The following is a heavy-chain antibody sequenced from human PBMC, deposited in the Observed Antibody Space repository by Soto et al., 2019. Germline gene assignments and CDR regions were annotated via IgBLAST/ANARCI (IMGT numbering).Heavy chain of an antibody. CDR1: GFTFSDHY. J-gene: IGHJ4*02. V-gene: IGHV3-72*01. CDR2: IRNKANSYTT. D-gene: IGHD5-18*01. CDR3: VAYSYGRLDY. Sequence: EVQLVESGGGLVQPGGSLRLSCAASGFTFSDHYMDWVRQAPGKGLEWVGRIRNKANSYTTDHAASVKGRFTISREDSRNSLYLQMYTLKPEDTAGDYCVAYSYGRLDYWGQGTLVTVSS.